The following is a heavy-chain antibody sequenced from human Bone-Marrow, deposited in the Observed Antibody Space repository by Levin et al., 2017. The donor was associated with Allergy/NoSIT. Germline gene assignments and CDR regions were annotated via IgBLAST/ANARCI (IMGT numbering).Heavy chain of an antibody. J-gene: IGHJ6*02. CDR2: ISGSGGST. Sequence: PGGSLRLSCAASGFTFSSYAMSWVRQAPGKGLEWVSAISGSGGSTYYADSVKGRFTISRDNSKNTLYLQMNSLRAEDTAVYYCAKMYSSDTAMVIPYYGMDVWGQGTTVTVSS. V-gene: IGHV3-23*01. CDR3: AKMYSSDTAMVIPYYGMDV. CDR1: GFTFSSYA. D-gene: IGHD5-18*01.